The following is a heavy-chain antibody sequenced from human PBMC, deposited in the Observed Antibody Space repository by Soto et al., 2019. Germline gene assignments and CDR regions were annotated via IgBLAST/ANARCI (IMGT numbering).Heavy chain of an antibody. D-gene: IGHD2-2*01. J-gene: IGHJ4*02. CDR1: GLTFSNYW. CDR2: ISRDGSST. Sequence: GGSLRLSCAGSGLTFSNYWIHWVRQAPGQGLAWVSRISRDGSSTTYADSVKGRFTISRDFAKNTVYLQMNSLRAEDTAVYYCARFPYCSSTSCYGLLDYWGQGTLVTVSS. V-gene: IGHV3-74*01. CDR3: ARFPYCSSTSCYGLLDY.